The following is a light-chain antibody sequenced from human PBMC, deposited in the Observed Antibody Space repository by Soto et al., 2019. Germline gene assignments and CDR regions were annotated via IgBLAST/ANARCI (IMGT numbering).Light chain of an antibody. CDR2: AAS. CDR1: QSISSY. CDR3: RQRYSTPQST. J-gene: IGKJ2*01. V-gene: IGKV1-39*01. Sequence: DIQMTQSPSSLSASVGDRVTITCRASQSISSYLNWYQQKPGKAPKLLIYAASSLQSAVPSRFSGSASWTYFTLTIISLQPEDFATYYYRQRYSTPQSTFGQGTKLEIK.